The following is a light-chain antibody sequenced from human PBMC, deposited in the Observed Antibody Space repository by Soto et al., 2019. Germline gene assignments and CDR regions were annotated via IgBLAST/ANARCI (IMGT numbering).Light chain of an antibody. CDR2: SNN. J-gene: IGLJ2*01. Sequence: QSVLTQPPSASGTPGQRVTISCSGSSSNIGSNTVNWYQQHPGTAPKLLIYSNNQRPSGVADRFSGSTSGTSASLAISGLQSEDEADYYCAAWDDSLNGHVVFGGGTKLTVL. V-gene: IGLV1-44*01. CDR3: AAWDDSLNGHVV. CDR1: SSNIGSNT.